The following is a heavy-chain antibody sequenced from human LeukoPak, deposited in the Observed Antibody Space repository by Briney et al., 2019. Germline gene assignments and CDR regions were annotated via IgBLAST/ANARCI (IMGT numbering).Heavy chain of an antibody. CDR1: GFTFSSYA. V-gene: IGHV3-30-3*01. J-gene: IGHJ4*02. CDR3: ARGTTMIVVVITSFDY. Sequence: PGGSLRLSCAASGFTFSSYAMHWVRQAPGKGLEWVAVISYDGSNKYYADSVKGRFTISRDNSKNTLYLQMNSLRAEDTAVYYCARGTTMIVVVITSFDYWGQGTLVTVSP. CDR2: ISYDGSNK. D-gene: IGHD3-22*01.